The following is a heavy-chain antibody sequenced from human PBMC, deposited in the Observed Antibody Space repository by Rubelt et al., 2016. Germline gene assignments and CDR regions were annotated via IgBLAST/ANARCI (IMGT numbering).Heavy chain of an antibody. J-gene: IGHJ4*02. V-gene: IGHV4-59*12. Sequence: QVQLQESGPGLVKPSETLSLTCTVSGGSISSYYWSWIRQPPGKGLEWIGYIYYSGSTNYNPSLKSRVTISVDTSKNQCSLKLSSVTAADTAVYYCARVFTIFGVVTPSKYYFDYWGQGTLVTVSS. CDR3: ARVFTIFGVVTPSKYYFDY. CDR1: GGSISSYY. CDR2: IYYSGST. D-gene: IGHD3-3*01.